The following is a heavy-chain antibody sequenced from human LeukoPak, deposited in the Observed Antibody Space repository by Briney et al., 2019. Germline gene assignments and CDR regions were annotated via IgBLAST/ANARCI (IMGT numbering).Heavy chain of an antibody. CDR2: IIPIFGTA. V-gene: IGHV1-69*05. D-gene: IGHD2-21*02. CDR1: GGTFSSYA. Sequence: ASVKVSCKASGGTFSSYAISWVRQAPGQGLEWMGRIIPIFGTANYAQKFQGRVTITTDESTSTAYMELSSLRSEDTAVYYCARAIAYCGGDCYSRRDHYYYYMDVWGKGTTVTVSS. CDR3: ARAIAYCGGDCYSRRDHYYYYMDV. J-gene: IGHJ6*03.